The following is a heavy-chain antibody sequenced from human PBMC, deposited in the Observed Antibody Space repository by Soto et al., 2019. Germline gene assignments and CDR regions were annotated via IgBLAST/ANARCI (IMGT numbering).Heavy chain of an antibody. Sequence: PSETLSLTCTVSGVSVSNSNYYWGWIRQSPGKGLEWIGSVYCRGRSYAKSSVKRRVTISVDTSKNQCSLNLNSVTASDTAVYYCVSQRTSVLTQAYFDYWGPGALVTVSS. D-gene: IGHD2-8*01. CDR2: VYCRGRS. V-gene: IGHV4-39*01. J-gene: IGHJ4*02. CDR3: VSQRTSVLTQAYFDY. CDR1: GVSVSNSNYY.